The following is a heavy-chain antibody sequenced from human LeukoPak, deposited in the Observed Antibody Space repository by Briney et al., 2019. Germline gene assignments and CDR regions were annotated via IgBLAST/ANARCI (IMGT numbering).Heavy chain of an antibody. CDR1: GYSFTSYW. V-gene: IGHV5-51*01. CDR2: IFPGDSDT. D-gene: IGHD6-19*01. Sequence: GESLKISCKGSGYSFTSYWIAWVRQMRGKGLEWVGIIFPGDSDTRYSPSFQGQVTISADKSITTAYLQWSSLKASDTAMYYCARRETSGWYRIDYWGQGTLVTVSS. CDR3: ARRETSGWYRIDY. J-gene: IGHJ4*02.